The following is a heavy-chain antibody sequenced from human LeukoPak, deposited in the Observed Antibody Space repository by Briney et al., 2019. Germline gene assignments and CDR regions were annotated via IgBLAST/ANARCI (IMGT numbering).Heavy chain of an antibody. D-gene: IGHD3-22*01. J-gene: IGHJ4*02. CDR1: GFPSSSYW. Sequence: GGSLRLSCAASGFPSSSYWMHWVRQAPGKGLVWVSRINSDGSSTSYADSVKGRFTISRDNAKNTLYLQMNSLRAEDTAVYYCARDPGGEYYYDSSGYLDYWGQGTLVTVSS. CDR2: INSDGSST. V-gene: IGHV3-74*01. CDR3: ARDPGGEYYYDSSGYLDY.